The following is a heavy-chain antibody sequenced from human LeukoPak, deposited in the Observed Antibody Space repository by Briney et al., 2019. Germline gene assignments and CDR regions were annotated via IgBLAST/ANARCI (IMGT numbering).Heavy chain of an antibody. CDR3: AKGPFPGYYDSSGYYNY. J-gene: IGHJ4*02. D-gene: IGHD3-22*01. Sequence: GGSLRLSCAASGFTFDDYAMHWVRQAPGKGLEWVSGISWNSGSIGYADSVKGRFTISRDNAKNSLYLQMNSLRAEDTALYYCAKGPFPGYYDSSGYYNYWGQGTLVTVSS. CDR2: ISWNSGSI. V-gene: IGHV3-9*01. CDR1: GFTFDDYA.